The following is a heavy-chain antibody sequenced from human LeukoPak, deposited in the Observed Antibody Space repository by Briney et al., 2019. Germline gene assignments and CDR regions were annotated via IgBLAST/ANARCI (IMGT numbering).Heavy chain of an antibody. Sequence: SATLSLTCTVSGASITSYSWSWIRQPPGKGLEWIGYIYYIVGTSYNPSLRSRVTISVDTSKNPLSLKLSSVTAADTAVYYCARTVTTAGTEWLDPWGQGTLVIVSS. J-gene: IGHJ5*02. CDR2: IYYIVGT. CDR3: ARTVTTAGTEWLDP. D-gene: IGHD6-13*01. V-gene: IGHV4-59*01. CDR1: GASITSYS.